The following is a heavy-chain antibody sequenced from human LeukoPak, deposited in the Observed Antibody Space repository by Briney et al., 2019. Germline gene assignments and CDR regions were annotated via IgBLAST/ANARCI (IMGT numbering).Heavy chain of an antibody. CDR1: GFTLSSYS. J-gene: IGHJ4*02. CDR3: ARDRWQLAQDFDY. V-gene: IGHV3-21*01. CDR2: ISSSSSYI. Sequence: GGSLRLSCAASGFTLSSYSMNWVRQAPGKGLEWVSSISSSSSYIYYADSVKGRFTISRDNAKNSLYLQMNSLRAEDTAVYYCARDRWQLAQDFDYWGQGTLVTVSS. D-gene: IGHD6-6*01.